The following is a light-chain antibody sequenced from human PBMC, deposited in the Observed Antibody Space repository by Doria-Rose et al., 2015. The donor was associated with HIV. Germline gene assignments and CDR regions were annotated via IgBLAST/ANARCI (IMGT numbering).Light chain of an antibody. CDR3: LQYNTYPFA. CDR2: KAA. Sequence: WFHQKPCKSSTLLRCKAASFESGVPSRFSGSGSGTECTRPISSLQPDDVATYYCLQYNTYPFAFGPGTKVD. V-gene: IGKV1-5*03. J-gene: IGKJ3*01.